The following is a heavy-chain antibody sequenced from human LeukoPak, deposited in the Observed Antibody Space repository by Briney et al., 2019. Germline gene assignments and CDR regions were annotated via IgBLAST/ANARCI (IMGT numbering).Heavy chain of an antibody. J-gene: IGHJ4*02. CDR2: IYYSGIT. D-gene: IGHD2-21*02. Sequence: PSETLSLTCTVSGGSISNYYWSWIRQPPGEGLEWIGYIYYSGITNYNPSLKSRVTLSVDTSNNQFSLKLSSVTAADTAMYYCARTRGYGAYCGGDCYPLDYWGQGTLVTVSS. CDR1: GGSISNYY. V-gene: IGHV4-59*01. CDR3: ARTRGYGAYCGGDCYPLDY.